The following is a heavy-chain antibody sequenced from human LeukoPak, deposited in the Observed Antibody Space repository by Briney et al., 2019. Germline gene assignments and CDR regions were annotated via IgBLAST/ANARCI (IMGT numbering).Heavy chain of an antibody. CDR1: GFTFSSYG. CDR2: ISYDGSNK. CDR3: AKSLTLYYYYYMDV. J-gene: IGHJ6*03. V-gene: IGHV3-30*18. Sequence: PGESLKISCAASGFTFSSYGMHWVRQAPGKGLEWVAVISYDGSNKYYADSVKGRFTISRDNSKNTLSLQMNSLRAEDTAVYYCAKSLTLYYYYYMDVWGKGTTVTVSS. D-gene: IGHD3-16*01.